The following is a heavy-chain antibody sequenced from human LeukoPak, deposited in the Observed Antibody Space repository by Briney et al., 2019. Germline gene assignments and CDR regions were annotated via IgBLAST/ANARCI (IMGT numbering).Heavy chain of an antibody. J-gene: IGHJ4*02. CDR2: ISSNGGST. D-gene: IGHD6-13*01. V-gene: IGHV3-64*01. Sequence: PGGSLRLSCAASGFTFSDSSMHWVRQAPGKGLEYVSAISSNGGSTYYANSVKGRFTISRDNSKNTLYLQMGSLRAEDMAVYYCARSRRDSSSWSLWGQGTLVTVSS. CDR3: ARSRRDSSSWSL. CDR1: GFTFSDSS.